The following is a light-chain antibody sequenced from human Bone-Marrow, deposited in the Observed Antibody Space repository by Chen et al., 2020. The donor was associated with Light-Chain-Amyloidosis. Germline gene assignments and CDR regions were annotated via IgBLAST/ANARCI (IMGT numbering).Light chain of an antibody. CDR1: SSDVGSNNL. CDR3: SSYAGRSTYV. Sequence: QSALSQPASVSVSPGQSITISCTGTSSDVGSNNLVSWYQQHPGKAPKLIIYEVSQRPSGVSNRFSGSKSGNTASLTISGLQAEDEADYFCSSYAGRSTYVFGTGTKVSVL. V-gene: IGLV2-23*02. CDR2: EVS. J-gene: IGLJ1*01.